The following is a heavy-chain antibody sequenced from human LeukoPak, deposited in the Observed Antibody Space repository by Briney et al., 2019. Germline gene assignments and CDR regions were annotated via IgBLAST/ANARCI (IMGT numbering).Heavy chain of an antibody. Sequence: ASAKVSCKASGYTFTSYGISWVRQAPGQGLEWMGWISAYNGNTNYAQKLQGRVTMTTDTSTSTAYMELRSLRSDDTAVYYCATQPAGYSYGAGAFDIWGQGTMVTAS. CDR2: ISAYNGNT. D-gene: IGHD5-18*01. J-gene: IGHJ3*02. CDR1: GYTFTSYG. V-gene: IGHV1-18*01. CDR3: ATQPAGYSYGAGAFDI.